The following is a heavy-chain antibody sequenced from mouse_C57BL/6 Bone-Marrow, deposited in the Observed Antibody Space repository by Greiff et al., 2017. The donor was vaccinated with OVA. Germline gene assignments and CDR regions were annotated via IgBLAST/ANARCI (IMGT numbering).Heavy chain of an antibody. Sequence: QVTLKVSGPGILQPSQTLSLTCSFSGFSLSTFGMGVGWIRQPSGKGLEWLAHIWWDDDKYYNPALKSRLTISMDTSKNQVFLKIANVDTADTSTYYCARVGYYDYYWFAYWGQGTLVTVSA. CDR1: GFSLSTFGMG. CDR3: ARVGYYDYYWFAY. D-gene: IGHD2-4*01. V-gene: IGHV8-8*01. CDR2: IWWDDDK. J-gene: IGHJ3*01.